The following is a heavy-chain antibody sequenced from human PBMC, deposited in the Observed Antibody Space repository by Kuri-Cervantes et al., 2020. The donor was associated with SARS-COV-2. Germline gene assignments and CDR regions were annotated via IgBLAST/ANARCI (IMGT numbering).Heavy chain of an antibody. J-gene: IGHJ5*02. CDR2: IIPTFDTA. CDR1: GGTFSSYS. V-gene: IGHV1-69*13. CDR3: ARSQGYCTANSCSWNWFDP. D-gene: IGHD2-8*02. Sequence: SVKVPCKASGGTFSSYSVNWVRQAPGQGLEWMGRIIPTFDTATYAQKFQGRVIFTADESSSTAYMEVNSLTSEDTAVYFCARSQGYCTANSCSWNWFDPWGQGTQVTVSS.